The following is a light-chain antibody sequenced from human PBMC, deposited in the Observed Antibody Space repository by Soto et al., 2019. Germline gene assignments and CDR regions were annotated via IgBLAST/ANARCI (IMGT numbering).Light chain of an antibody. CDR1: KTISNY. V-gene: IGKV1-39*01. CDR3: QQSYSPPPIT. CDR2: AAS. Sequence: DIQMTQSPSSLSASVGHRVNITCRASKTISNYLNWYQKKPGKAPQLLVYAASTLQRGVPSRFSGSGSGTDFTLTIGSLQPQDSATYYCQQSYSPPPITFGQGTRLEIK. J-gene: IGKJ5*01.